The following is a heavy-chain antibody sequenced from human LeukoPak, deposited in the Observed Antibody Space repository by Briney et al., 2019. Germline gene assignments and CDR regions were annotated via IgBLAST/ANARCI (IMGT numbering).Heavy chain of an antibody. CDR1: GGSISISNYY. J-gene: IGHJ4*02. CDR3: AKHLGELRDY. D-gene: IGHD3-16*01. Sequence: SETLSLTCTVSGGSISISNYYWGWIRQPPGKGLEWIGTIYSSGNSYYNPSLKSRVTIPVDTSKNQFSLKLSSMTAADTAVYYCAKHLGELRDYWGRGTLVTVSS. CDR2: IYSSGNS. V-gene: IGHV4-39*01.